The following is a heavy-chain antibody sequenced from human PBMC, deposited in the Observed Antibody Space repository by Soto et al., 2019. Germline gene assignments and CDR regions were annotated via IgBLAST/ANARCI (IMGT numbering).Heavy chain of an antibody. Sequence: SETLSLTCTVSGGSISSSNYYWGWIRQPPGKGLEWIGSIYDSGSTYYNPSLKSRVTISVDTSKNQFSLKLSSVTAADTAVYYCPRSVGATLNYFDYWGQGTLVTVSS. CDR3: PRSVGATLNYFDY. J-gene: IGHJ4*02. CDR2: IYDSGST. V-gene: IGHV4-39*01. CDR1: GGSISSSNYY. D-gene: IGHD1-26*01.